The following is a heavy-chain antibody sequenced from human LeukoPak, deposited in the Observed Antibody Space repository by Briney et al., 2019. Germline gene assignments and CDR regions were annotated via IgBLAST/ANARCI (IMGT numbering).Heavy chain of an antibody. Sequence: SKTLSLTCAVYGGSFSGYYWSWIRQPPGKGLEWIGEINHSGSTNYNPSLKSRVTISVDTSKNQFSLKLSSVTAADTAVYYCARGLRITMIVALSGRKSHFDYWGQGTLVTVSS. CDR1: GGSFSGYY. J-gene: IGHJ4*02. V-gene: IGHV4-34*01. CDR2: INHSGST. D-gene: IGHD3-22*01. CDR3: ARGLRITMIVALSGRKSHFDY.